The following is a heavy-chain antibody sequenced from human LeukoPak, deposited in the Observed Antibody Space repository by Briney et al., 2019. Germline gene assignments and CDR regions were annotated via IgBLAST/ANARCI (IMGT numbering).Heavy chain of an antibody. D-gene: IGHD4-17*01. J-gene: IGHJ4*02. V-gene: IGHV3-21*01. CDR2: ISSSSSYI. CDR3: ARDPPGDYAGYFDY. CDR1: GFTFSSYS. Sequence: GGSLRLSCAASGFTFSSYSMNWVRQAPGKGLEWVSSISSSSSYIYYADSVKGRFTISRDNAKNSLYLQMNSLRAEDTAVYYCARDPPGDYAGYFDYWGQGTLVTVSS.